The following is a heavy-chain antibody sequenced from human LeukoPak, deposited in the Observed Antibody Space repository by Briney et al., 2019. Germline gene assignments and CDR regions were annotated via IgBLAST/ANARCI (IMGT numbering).Heavy chain of an antibody. CDR3: VKDRSGSWAFDY. J-gene: IGHJ4*02. V-gene: IGHV3-30-3*01. Sequence: GGSLRLSCAASGFTFSGHAMHWVRQAPGKGLEWLAVISDDGSNKYYADSVKGRFTISRDNSKNTLYLQMNTLRAEDTAVYYCVKDRSGSWAFDYWGQGTLVTVSS. CDR2: ISDDGSNK. CDR1: GFTFSGHA. D-gene: IGHD1-26*01.